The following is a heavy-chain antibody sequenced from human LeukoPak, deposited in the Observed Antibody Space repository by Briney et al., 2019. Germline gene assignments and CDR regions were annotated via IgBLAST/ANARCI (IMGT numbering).Heavy chain of an antibody. CDR1: GFTFSTYA. J-gene: IGHJ5*02. V-gene: IGHV3-23*01. CDR3: AKDHIVHYDFWSGVNWFDP. D-gene: IGHD3-3*01. CDR2: ISGSYGDGGT. Sequence: PGGSLRLSCAASGFTFSTYAMSWVRQAPGKGLEWVSAISGSYGDGGTYYADSVKGRFTISRDNSKSTLDLQMNSLRAEDTAVYYCAKDHIVHYDFWSGVNWFDPWGQGTLVTVSS.